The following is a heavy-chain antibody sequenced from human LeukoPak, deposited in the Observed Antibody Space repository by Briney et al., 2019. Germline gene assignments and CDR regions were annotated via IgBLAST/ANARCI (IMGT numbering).Heavy chain of an antibody. Sequence: GGSLRLSCAASGFTFSSYAMHWVRQAPGKGLEWVAVISYDGSNKYYADSVKGRFTISRDNSKNTLYLQMNSLRAEDTAVYYCAKDRWLYPFDYWGQGTLVTVSS. D-gene: IGHD2-2*02. CDR1: GFTFSSYA. J-gene: IGHJ4*02. CDR3: AKDRWLYPFDY. CDR2: ISYDGSNK. V-gene: IGHV3-30*04.